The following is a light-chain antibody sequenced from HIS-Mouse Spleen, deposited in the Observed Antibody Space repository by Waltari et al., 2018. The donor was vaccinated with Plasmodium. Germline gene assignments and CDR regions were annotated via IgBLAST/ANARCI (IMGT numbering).Light chain of an antibody. CDR2: EGS. CDR3: CSYAGSSTYV. Sequence: QSALTQPASVSGSPGQSITISCTGTRSAVGSYNLVSWYQQHPGKAPKLMLYEGSKRPSGVSNRFSGSKSGNTASLTISGLQAEDEADYYCCSYAGSSTYVFGTGTKVTVL. CDR1: RSAVGSYNL. V-gene: IGLV2-23*01. J-gene: IGLJ1*01.